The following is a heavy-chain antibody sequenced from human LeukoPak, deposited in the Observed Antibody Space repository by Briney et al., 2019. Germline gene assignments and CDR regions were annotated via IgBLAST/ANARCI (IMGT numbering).Heavy chain of an antibody. J-gene: IGHJ3*02. V-gene: IGHV3-23*01. Sequence: QPGGSLRLSCAASGFTFSSYAMSWVRQAPGKGLEGVSAISGSGGSTYYADSVKGRFTISRDNSKNTLYLQMNSLRAEDTAVYYCAKPPYGSGSYVFNAFDIWGQGTMVTVSS. CDR1: GFTFSSYA. CDR2: ISGSGGST. D-gene: IGHD3-10*01. CDR3: AKPPYGSGSYVFNAFDI.